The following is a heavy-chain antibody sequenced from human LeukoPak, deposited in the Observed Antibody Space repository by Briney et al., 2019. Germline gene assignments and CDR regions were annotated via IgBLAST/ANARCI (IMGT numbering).Heavy chain of an antibody. D-gene: IGHD3-22*01. J-gene: IGHJ4*02. Sequence: ASVKVSCKASGYTLTSYYMHWVRQAPGQGLEWMGIINPSGGSTSYAQKFQGRVTMTRDTSTSTAYMELRSLRSDDTAVYYCARSYYYDSSGSDFDYWGQGTLVTVSS. CDR1: GYTLTSYY. V-gene: IGHV1-46*01. CDR2: INPSGGST. CDR3: ARSYYYDSSGSDFDY.